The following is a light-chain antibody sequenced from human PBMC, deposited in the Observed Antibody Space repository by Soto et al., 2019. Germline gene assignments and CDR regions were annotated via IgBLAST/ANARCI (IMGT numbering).Light chain of an antibody. CDR2: GVS. CDR3: QQYADSPLT. Sequence: EIELTQSPGTLSLSPGERATLSCRASQRLASNYLAWYQQRPGQAPRLLLYGVSSRATGIPDRFSGSGSGTDFTLAISRGEPEDFAVYVCQQYADSPLTFGQGTRLEIK. J-gene: IGKJ5*01. V-gene: IGKV3-20*01. CDR1: QRLASNY.